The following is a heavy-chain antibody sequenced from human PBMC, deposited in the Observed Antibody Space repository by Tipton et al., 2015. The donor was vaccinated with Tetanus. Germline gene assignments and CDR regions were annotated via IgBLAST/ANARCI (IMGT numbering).Heavy chain of an antibody. J-gene: IGHJ6*02. Sequence: TLSLTCTVSGGSISDKKYYWGWIRQSPGKGLEWIGNIYHSESANYNPSLKSRVTISVDTSKNQITLTLKSVTATDTALYYCAGDGEKIMTSDRRQRLATNYYYHYGLDVWGQGTTVTVSS. CDR2: IYHSESA. V-gene: IGHV4-39*06. CDR1: GGSISDKKYY. D-gene: IGHD3-10*01. CDR3: AGDGEKIMTSDRRQRLATNYYYHYGLDV.